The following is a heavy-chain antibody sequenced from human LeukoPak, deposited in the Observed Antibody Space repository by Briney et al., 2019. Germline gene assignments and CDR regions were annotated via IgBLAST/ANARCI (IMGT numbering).Heavy chain of an antibody. CDR2: ITPIFGTA. CDR1: GGTFSSYA. D-gene: IGHD2-15*01. V-gene: IGHV1-69*01. Sequence: SVKVSCKASGGTFSSYAISWVRQAPGQGLEWMGGITPIFGTANYAQKFQGRVTITADESTSTAYMELSSLRSEDTAVYYCASLDCSGGSCYSLYYYMDVWGKGTTVTVSS. J-gene: IGHJ6*03. CDR3: ASLDCSGGSCYSLYYYMDV.